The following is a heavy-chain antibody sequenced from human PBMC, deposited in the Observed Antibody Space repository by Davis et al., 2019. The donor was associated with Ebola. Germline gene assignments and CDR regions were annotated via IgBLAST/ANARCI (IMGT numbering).Heavy chain of an antibody. CDR2: ISSSSSYI. CDR3: ATREFYYYYYGMDV. CDR1: GFTVSSNY. V-gene: IGHV3-21*01. Sequence: PGGSLRLSCAASGFTVSSNYMSWVRQAPGKGLEWVSSISSSSSYIYYADSVKGRFTISRDNAKNSLYLQMNSLRAEDTAVYYCATREFYYYYYGMDVWGQGTTVTVSS. J-gene: IGHJ6*02.